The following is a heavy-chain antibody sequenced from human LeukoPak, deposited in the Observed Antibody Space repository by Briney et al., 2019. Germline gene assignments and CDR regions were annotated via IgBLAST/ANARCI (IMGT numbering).Heavy chain of an antibody. J-gene: IGHJ4*02. Sequence: GASVKVSCKASGYTFTSYGTSWVRQGPGQGVERMGWISDYNGNTKYAQKLQGRVTMTTDTSTSTAYMELWSLRSDDTAVYYCARVVYDFWSGYYDRGYFDYWGQGTLVTVSS. V-gene: IGHV1-18*01. CDR2: ISDYNGNT. CDR1: GYTFTSYG. CDR3: ARVVYDFWSGYYDRGYFDY. D-gene: IGHD3-3*01.